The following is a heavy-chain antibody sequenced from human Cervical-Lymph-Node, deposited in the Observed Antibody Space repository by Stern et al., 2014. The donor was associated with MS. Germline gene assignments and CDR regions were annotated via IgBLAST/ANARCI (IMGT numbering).Heavy chain of an antibody. Sequence: EVQLLESGGGLVQPGGSLRLSCAASGFTFNNFAMGWVRQAPGEGLEWVSAISGGGCSTHYRPSLQGRVTISSDNSKNTLYMQMNSLRAEDTAIYYCAKDQGRGYSFLDFWGQGTLVTVSS. CDR1: GFTFNNFA. D-gene: IGHD5-18*01. V-gene: IGHV3-23*01. CDR3: AKDQGRGYSFLDF. J-gene: IGHJ4*02. CDR2: ISGGGCST.